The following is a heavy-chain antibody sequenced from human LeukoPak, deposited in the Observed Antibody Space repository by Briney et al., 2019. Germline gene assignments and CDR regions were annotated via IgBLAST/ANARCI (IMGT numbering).Heavy chain of an antibody. D-gene: IGHD3-10*01. CDR2: INPSGGSI. Sequence: ASVKVSCKASGYIFTSYYMYWVRQAPGQGLEWMGIINPSGGSIRYAQKFQGRVTMTRDTSTSTVYMELSSLRSEDTAMYYCARAIWFGEGHDYWGQGTLVTVSS. V-gene: IGHV1-46*01. J-gene: IGHJ4*02. CDR3: ARAIWFGEGHDY. CDR1: GYIFTSYY.